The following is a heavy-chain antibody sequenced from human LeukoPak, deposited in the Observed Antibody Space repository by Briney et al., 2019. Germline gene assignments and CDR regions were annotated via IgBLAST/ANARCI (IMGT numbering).Heavy chain of an antibody. Sequence: GRSLRLSCAASGFTLNSYAMHWVRQAPGKGLEWVAVIWYDGSKKYYVDSVKGRFTISRDNSKNTLYLQMNSLRAEDTAVYYCARDPSFGVVPRFDYWGQGTLVTVSS. CDR1: GFTLNSYA. CDR3: ARDPSFGVVPRFDY. J-gene: IGHJ4*02. V-gene: IGHV3-33*08. CDR2: IWYDGSKK. D-gene: IGHD3-3*01.